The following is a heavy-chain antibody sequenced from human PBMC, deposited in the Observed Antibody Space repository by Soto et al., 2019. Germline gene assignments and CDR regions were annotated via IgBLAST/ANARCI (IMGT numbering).Heavy chain of an antibody. CDR1: GFTFSSYA. CDR2: ISASGGTA. D-gene: IGHD3-22*01. V-gene: IGHV3-23*01. CDR3: AKLTYPSDSTGYYYERVSGWIDS. Sequence: EVQLLESGGGLIQPGGSLRLSCAASGFTFSSYAMSWVRQAPGKGLEWVSGISASGGTANLADSVEGRCTSSRDNSKSTLYLQMNSLRAEDTAVYYCAKLTYPSDSTGYYYERVSGWIDSWGQGTLVTVSS. J-gene: IGHJ5*01.